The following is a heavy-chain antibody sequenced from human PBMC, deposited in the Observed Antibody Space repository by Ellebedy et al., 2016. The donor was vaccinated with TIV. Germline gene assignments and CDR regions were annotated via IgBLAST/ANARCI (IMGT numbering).Heavy chain of an antibody. CDR1: GFTFSTYS. CDR2: IRSSTNSI. D-gene: IGHD3-10*01. Sequence: GGSLRLSXAASGFTFSTYSMNWVRQAPGKGLEWVAFIRSSTNSISYADSVKGRFTISRDDAENSLYLQMNSLRAEDTAVYYCARRGRGPVGFDYWGQGTLVTVSS. V-gene: IGHV3-48*01. CDR3: ARRGRGPVGFDY. J-gene: IGHJ4*02.